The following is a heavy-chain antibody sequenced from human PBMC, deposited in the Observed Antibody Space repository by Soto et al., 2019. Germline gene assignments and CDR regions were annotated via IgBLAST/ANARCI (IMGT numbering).Heavy chain of an antibody. J-gene: IGHJ4*02. CDR1: GYTFTAYA. Sequence: QVQLVQSGAEEKKPGASVKVSCKASGYTFTAYAMHWVRQAPGQSLAWMGWINAGNGNTKYSQKFQGRVTITRDTSASTAYMELSSLRSGATAVYYCARAVAVPADFDYWGQGTLVTVSS. D-gene: IGHD6-19*01. CDR3: ARAVAVPADFDY. V-gene: IGHV1-3*05. CDR2: INAGNGNT.